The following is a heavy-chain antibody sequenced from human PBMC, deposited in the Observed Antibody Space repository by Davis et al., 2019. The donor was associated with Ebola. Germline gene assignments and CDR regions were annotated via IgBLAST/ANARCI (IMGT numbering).Heavy chain of an antibody. D-gene: IGHD6-19*01. CDR2: INHSGST. CDR3: ARGGGPRGQWLSDYFDY. Sequence: MPSETLSLTCAVYDGSFSDYYWTWIRQPPGKGLEWIGEINHSGSTGYNPSLKSRVTVSVDASKNQFSLRLTSVTAADTAVYYCARGGGPRGQWLSDYFDYWGQGTLVTVSS. CDR1: DGSFSDYY. J-gene: IGHJ4*02. V-gene: IGHV4-34*01.